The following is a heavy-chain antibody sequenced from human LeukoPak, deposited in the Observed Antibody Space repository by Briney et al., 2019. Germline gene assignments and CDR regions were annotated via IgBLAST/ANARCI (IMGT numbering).Heavy chain of an antibody. J-gene: IGHJ6*03. Sequence: GGSLRLSCAASGFSFSSYNMNWVRQAPGKGLEWVSYISSSSGNIYYADSVKGRFTISRDNAKTSLYLQMNSLRAEDTALYYCARDRGGIGYYMDVWGKGTTVTVSS. V-gene: IGHV3-48*01. CDR1: GFSFSSYN. D-gene: IGHD3-16*02. CDR3: ARDRGGIGYYMDV. CDR2: ISSSSGNI.